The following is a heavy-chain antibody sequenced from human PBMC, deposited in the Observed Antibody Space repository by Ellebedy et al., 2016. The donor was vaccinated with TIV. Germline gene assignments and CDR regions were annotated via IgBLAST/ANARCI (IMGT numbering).Heavy chain of an antibody. J-gene: IGHJ4*02. CDR2: ISNDGSNK. CDR3: ARASAYDESGSQVGLDY. CDR1: GFTFSNFA. V-gene: IGHV3-30-3*01. D-gene: IGHD5-12*01. Sequence: GESLKISCAAFGFTFSNFAMHWVRQAPGKGLEWVAVISNDGSNKYYTDSVNGRFTISRDNSKNTLMLQMNSLKTEDTALYYCARASAYDESGSQVGLDYWGQGTLVTVAS.